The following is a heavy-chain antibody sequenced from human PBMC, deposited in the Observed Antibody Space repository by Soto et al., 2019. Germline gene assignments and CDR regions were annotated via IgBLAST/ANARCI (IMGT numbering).Heavy chain of an antibody. CDR2: IYSGGST. V-gene: IGHV3-53*01. CDR3: AREQGNSYAPRICQP. Sequence: EVQLVESGGGLIQPGGSLRLSCAASGFTVSSNYMSWVRQAPGPGLEWVSVIYSGGSTYYADSVKGRFTISRDNSKNTLYLQMNSLRAEDTAVYYCAREQGNSYAPRICQPWGQGTLGTVSS. CDR1: GFTVSSNY. J-gene: IGHJ1*01. D-gene: IGHD5-18*01.